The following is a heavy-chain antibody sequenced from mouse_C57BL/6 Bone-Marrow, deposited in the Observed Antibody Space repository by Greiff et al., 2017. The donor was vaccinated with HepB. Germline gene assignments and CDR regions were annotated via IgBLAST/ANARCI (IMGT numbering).Heavy chain of an antibody. CDR2: IYPRSGNT. V-gene: IGHV1-81*01. CDR1: GYTFTSYG. CDR3: VRGRWLLRAY. D-gene: IGHD2-3*01. J-gene: IGHJ3*01. Sequence: VQLQQSGAELARPGASVKLSCKASGYTFTSYGISWVKQRTGQGLEWIGEIYPRSGNTYYNEKFKGKATLTADKSSSTAYMELRSLTSEDSAVYFCVRGRWLLRAYWGQGTLVTVSA.